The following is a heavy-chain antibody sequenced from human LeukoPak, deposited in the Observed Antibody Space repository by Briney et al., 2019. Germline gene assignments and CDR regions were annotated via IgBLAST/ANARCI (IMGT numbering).Heavy chain of an antibody. CDR3: ARDEMDYDSSYFDY. CDR2: IKQDGSEK. Sequence: GGSLRLSCAASGFTFSSYWMSWVRQAPGKGLEWVANIKQDGSEKYYVDSVKGRFTISRVNAKNSLYLQMNSLRAEDTAVYYCARDEMDYDSSYFDYWGQGTLVTVSS. V-gene: IGHV3-7*01. D-gene: IGHD3-22*01. CDR1: GFTFSSYW. J-gene: IGHJ4*02.